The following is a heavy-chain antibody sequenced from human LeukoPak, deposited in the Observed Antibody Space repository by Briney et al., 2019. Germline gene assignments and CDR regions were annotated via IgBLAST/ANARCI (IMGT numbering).Heavy chain of an antibody. CDR3: ARSKEGAYDSSGYYGY. J-gene: IGHJ4*02. D-gene: IGHD3-22*01. CDR2: IYYSGST. CDR1: GGSISSYY. Sequence: SETLSLTCTVSGGSISSYYWSWIRQPPGKGLEWIGYIYYSGSTNYNPSLKSRVTISVDTSKNQFSLKLSSVTAADTAVYYCARSKEGAYDSSGYYGYWGQGTLVTVSS. V-gene: IGHV4-59*12.